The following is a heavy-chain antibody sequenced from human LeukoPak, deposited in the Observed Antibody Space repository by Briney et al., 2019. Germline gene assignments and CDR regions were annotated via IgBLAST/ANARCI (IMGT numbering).Heavy chain of an antibody. CDR1: GGSISSSSYY. CDR2: IYYSGST. V-gene: IGHV4-39*07. J-gene: IGHJ4*02. D-gene: IGHD3-16*01. CDR3: ARDTIMSFGSTYDY. Sequence: SETLSLTCTVSGGSISSSSYYWGWLRQPPGKGLEWIGSIYYSGSTYYNPSLKSRVTISVDTSKNQFSLKLSSVTAADTAVYYCARDTIMSFGSTYDYWGQGTLVTVPS.